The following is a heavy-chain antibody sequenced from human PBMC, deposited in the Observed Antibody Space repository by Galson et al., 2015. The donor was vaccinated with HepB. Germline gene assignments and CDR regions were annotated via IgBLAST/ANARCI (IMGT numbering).Heavy chain of an antibody. Sequence: SLRLSCAASGFTFSSYWMSWVRQAPGKGLEWVANIKQDGSEKYYVDSVKGRFTISRDNAKNSLYLQMNSLRAEDTAVYYCARDSFIAAADHGRDYYYYGMDVWGQGTTVTVSS. CDR3: ARDSFIAAADHGRDYYYYGMDV. J-gene: IGHJ6*02. CDR2: IKQDGSEK. CDR1: GFTFSSYW. V-gene: IGHV3-7*03. D-gene: IGHD6-13*01.